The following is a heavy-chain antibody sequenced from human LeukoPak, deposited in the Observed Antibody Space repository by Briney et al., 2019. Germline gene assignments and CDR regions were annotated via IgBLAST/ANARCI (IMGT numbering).Heavy chain of an antibody. D-gene: IGHD6-19*01. V-gene: IGHV6-1*01. J-gene: IGHJ4*02. CDR3: ARETSSGWYSGPPRLFDY. CDR2: TYYRSKWYN. CDR1: GDSVSSNSAA. Sequence: SQTLSLTCAISGDSVSSNSAAWNWIRQSPSRGLEWLGRTYYRSKWYNDYAVSVKSRITINPDTSKNQFSLQLNSVTPEDTAVYYCARETSSGWYSGPPRLFDYWGQGTLVTVSS.